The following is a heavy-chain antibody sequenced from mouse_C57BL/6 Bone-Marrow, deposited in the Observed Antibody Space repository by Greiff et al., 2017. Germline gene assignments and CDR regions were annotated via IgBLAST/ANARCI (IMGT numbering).Heavy chain of an antibody. J-gene: IGHJ2*01. V-gene: IGHV14-1*01. CDR2: IDPEDGGT. CDR3: TRVTTVVADY. CDR1: GFNIKDYY. D-gene: IGHD1-1*01. Sequence: EVKLLESGAELVRPGASVKLSCTASGFNIKDYYMHWVKQRPEQGLEWIGRIDPEDGGTEYDQKFKGKATMTADTSSNTAYLQLASLTSENTTVYYCTRVTTVVADYWGQGTTLTVSS.